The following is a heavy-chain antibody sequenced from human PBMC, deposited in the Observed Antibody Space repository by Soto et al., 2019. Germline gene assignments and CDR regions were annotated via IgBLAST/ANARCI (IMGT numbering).Heavy chain of an antibody. CDR1: GYTFTSYA. CDR3: ARGSGYYYWDDY. D-gene: IGHD3-22*01. V-gene: IGHV1-3*01. Sequence: AASVKVSCKASGYTFTSYAMDWVRQAPGQRLEWMGWINAGNGNTKYSQKFQGRVTITRDTSASTAYMELSSLRSEDTAVYYCARGSGYYYWDDYWGQGTLVTVYS. CDR2: INAGNGNT. J-gene: IGHJ4*02.